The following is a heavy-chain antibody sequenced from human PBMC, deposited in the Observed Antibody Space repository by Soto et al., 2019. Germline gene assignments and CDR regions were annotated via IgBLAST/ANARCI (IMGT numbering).Heavy chain of an antibody. CDR1: GFTFSSYA. V-gene: IGHV3-23*01. J-gene: IGHJ4*02. CDR2: ISGSGGST. D-gene: IGHD2-15*01. CDR3: AKQLVVVAATQSVDY. Sequence: GGSLRLSYAASGFTFSSYAMSWVRQAPGKGLEWVSAISGSGGSTYYADSVKGRFTISRDNSKNTLYLQMNSLRAEDTAVYYCAKQLVVVAATQSVDYWGQGTLVTVSS.